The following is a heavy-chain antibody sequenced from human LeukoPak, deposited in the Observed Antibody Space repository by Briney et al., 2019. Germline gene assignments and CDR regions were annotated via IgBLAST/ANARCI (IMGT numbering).Heavy chain of an antibody. CDR1: GYTFTSYA. Sequence: GASVKVSCKASGYTFTSYAMHWVRQAPGQRLEWMGWINAGNGNTKYSQKFQGRVTITRDTSASTAYMELSSLRSEDTAVYYCARDSRFEAAAGTDYWGQGTLVTVSS. CDR3: ARDSRFEAAAGTDY. D-gene: IGHD6-13*01. J-gene: IGHJ4*02. V-gene: IGHV1-3*01. CDR2: INAGNGNT.